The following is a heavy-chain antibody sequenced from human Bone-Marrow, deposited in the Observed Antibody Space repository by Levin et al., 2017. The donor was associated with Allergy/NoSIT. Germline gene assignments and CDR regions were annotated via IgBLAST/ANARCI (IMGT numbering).Heavy chain of an antibody. J-gene: IGHJ3*01. V-gene: IGHV3-21*06. CDR1: GLSFSDYN. CDR3: AGPREFCVSTTACYIALDL. CDR2: ISSGSSYI. Sequence: GGSLRLSCVGSGLSFSDYNMNWVRQAPGKGLEWVASISSGSSYIFYADSMKGRFTISRDNAKNSLFLQMNGLTVDDAGVYFCAGPREFCVSTTACYIALDLWGQGTTVTVSS. D-gene: IGHD2-15*01.